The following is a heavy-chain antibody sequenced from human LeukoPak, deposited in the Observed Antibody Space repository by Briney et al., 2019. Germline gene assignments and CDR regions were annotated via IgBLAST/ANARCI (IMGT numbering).Heavy chain of an antibody. Sequence: PGRSLRLSCAASEFVFSSHAMTWVRQAPGKGLEWVSAISISGSKTYYADSVKGRFTISRDNSKNTLYLQMNSLRSEDTAVYYCANEIRPNDYWGQETQVTVSS. CDR3: ANEIRPNDY. V-gene: IGHV3-23*01. D-gene: IGHD4-17*01. CDR1: EFVFSSHA. J-gene: IGHJ4*02. CDR2: ISISGSKT.